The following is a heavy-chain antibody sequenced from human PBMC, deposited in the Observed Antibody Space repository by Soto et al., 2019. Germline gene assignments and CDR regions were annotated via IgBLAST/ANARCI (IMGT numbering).Heavy chain of an antibody. V-gene: IGHV3-11*01. D-gene: IGHD6-6*01. CDR2: ISSSGSTI. J-gene: IGHJ6*02. CDR1: GFTFSDYY. CDR3: AREVYSSSLPTYYSYYGMDV. Sequence: QVQLVESGGGLVKPGGSLRLSCAASGFTFSDYYMSWIRQAPGKGLEWVSYISSSGSTIYYADSVKGRFTISRDNAKNSRYLEMNSLRAEDTAVYYCAREVYSSSLPTYYSYYGMDVWGQGTTVTVSS.